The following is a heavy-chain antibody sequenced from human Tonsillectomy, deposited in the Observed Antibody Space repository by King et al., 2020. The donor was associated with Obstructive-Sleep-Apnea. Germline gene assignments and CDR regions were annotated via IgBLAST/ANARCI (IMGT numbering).Heavy chain of an antibody. J-gene: IGHJ4*02. D-gene: IGHD3-16*01. CDR1: VGSISSGGYY. V-gene: IGHV4-31*01. CDR3: ARDGGLGDYFDY. CDR2: IYYSGST. Sequence: PLLYSFPVLLKPSQTLSLTCTVSVGSISSGGYYWSWIRQHPGKGLEWIGYIYYSGSTYYNPSLKSLVTLSVDTSKPPFSLNLRSVTAADTAVYYCARDGGLGDYFDYWGQGTLVTVSS.